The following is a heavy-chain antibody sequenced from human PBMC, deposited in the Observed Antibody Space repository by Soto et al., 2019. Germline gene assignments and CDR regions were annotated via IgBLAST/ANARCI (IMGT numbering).Heavy chain of an antibody. CDR3: ARGPPNWGFDL. CDR1: GYTFTTYD. Sequence: QVQLVQSGAEVKKPGASVKVSCKASGYTFTTYDINWVRQATGQGLEWIGWMSPKTGNTGYAQNFQGRVTMTRNPSISTAYVELSSLTSEDTAVYYCARGPPNWGFDLWDRGTLVPVSS. V-gene: IGHV1-8*01. CDR2: MSPKTGNT. D-gene: IGHD7-27*01. J-gene: IGHJ4*02.